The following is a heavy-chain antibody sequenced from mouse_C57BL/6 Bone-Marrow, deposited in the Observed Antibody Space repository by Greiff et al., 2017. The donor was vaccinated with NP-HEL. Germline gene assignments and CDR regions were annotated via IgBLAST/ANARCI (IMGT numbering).Heavy chain of an antibody. V-gene: IGHV1-61*01. CDR2: IYPSDSET. J-gene: IGHJ4*01. CDR3: ARNYGPYYYAMDY. D-gene: IGHD1-1*01. Sequence: QVQLKQPGAELVRPGSSVKLSCKASGYTFTSYWMDWVKQRPGQGLEWIGNIYPSDSETHYNQKFKDKATLTVDKSSSTAYMQLSSLTSEDSAVYYCARNYGPYYYAMDYWGQGTSVTVSS. CDR1: GYTFTSYW.